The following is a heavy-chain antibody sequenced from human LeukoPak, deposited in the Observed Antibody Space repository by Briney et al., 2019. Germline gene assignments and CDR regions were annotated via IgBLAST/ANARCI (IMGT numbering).Heavy chain of an antibody. CDR2: IKEDGSEK. CDR3: ARDSSGYQ. J-gene: IGHJ4*02. V-gene: IGHV3-7*01. D-gene: IGHD3-22*01. Sequence: GGSLRLSCAASGFTFSTYWMSWVRQAPGKGLEWVASIKEDGSEKYYGDSVKGRFTISRDNAKNSLYLEMNSLRVEDTAVYYCARDSSGYQWGQGTLVTVSS. CDR1: GFTFSTYW.